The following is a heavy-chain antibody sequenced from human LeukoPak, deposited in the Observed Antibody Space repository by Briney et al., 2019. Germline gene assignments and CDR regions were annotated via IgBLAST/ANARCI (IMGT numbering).Heavy chain of an antibody. CDR3: AKDCGDPVRSPYYFDY. V-gene: IGHV3-23*01. J-gene: IGHJ4*02. CDR2: ISGSGGST. D-gene: IGHD4-17*01. Sequence: GGSLRLSCAASGFTFSSYAMSWVRQAPGKGLEWVSAISGSGGSTYYADSVKGRFTISRDNSKNTLYLQMNSLRAEDTAVYYCAKDCGDPVRSPYYFDYWGQGTLVTVSS. CDR1: GFTFSSYA.